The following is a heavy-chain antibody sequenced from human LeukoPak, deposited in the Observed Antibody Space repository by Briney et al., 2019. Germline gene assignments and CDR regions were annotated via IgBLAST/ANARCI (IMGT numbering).Heavy chain of an antibody. Sequence: GGSLRLSCAASGFAFNNYAMSWVRQAPGKGLEWVSGISGSGGSTYYADSVKGRFTISRDNSKNTLYLQMNSLRAEDTAVYCCAKEGSPRVRGVMDYWGQGTLVTVSS. D-gene: IGHD3-10*01. CDR1: GFAFNNYA. CDR2: ISGSGGST. V-gene: IGHV3-23*01. J-gene: IGHJ4*02. CDR3: AKEGSPRVRGVMDY.